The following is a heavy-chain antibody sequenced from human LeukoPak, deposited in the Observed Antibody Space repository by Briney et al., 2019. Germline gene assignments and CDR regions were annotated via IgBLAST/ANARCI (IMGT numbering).Heavy chain of an antibody. CDR3: TGPPD. CDR2: SMSKYDGGST. V-gene: IGHV3-15*01. Sequence: GGSLTLSCAVSGFSVSDDWMSWVRQAPGKGMDRVGRSMSKYDGGSTDYAASAKGRFTISRDDSKNTLYLQMNSLKTEDTAVYYCTGPPDWGQGTLVSVSS. J-gene: IGHJ4*02. CDR1: GFSVSDDW.